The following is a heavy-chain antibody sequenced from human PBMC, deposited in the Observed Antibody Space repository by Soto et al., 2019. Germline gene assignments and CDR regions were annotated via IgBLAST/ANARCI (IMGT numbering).Heavy chain of an antibody. V-gene: IGHV1-3*01. Sequence: QVPLVQSGAEVKKPGASVKVSCKASGYTFTSYAMHWVRQAPGQRLEWMGWINAGNGNTKYSQKFKGRVTITRDTSASTAYMELSSLRSEDTAVYYCARESAQMELPVEDYWGQGTLVTVSS. CDR1: GYTFTSYA. D-gene: IGHD1-7*01. J-gene: IGHJ4*02. CDR3: ARESAQMELPVEDY. CDR2: INAGNGNT.